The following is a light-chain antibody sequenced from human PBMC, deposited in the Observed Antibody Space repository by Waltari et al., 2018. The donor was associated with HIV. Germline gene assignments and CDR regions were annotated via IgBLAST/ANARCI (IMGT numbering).Light chain of an antibody. J-gene: IGLJ3*02. V-gene: IGLV1-47*01. CDR2: RNN. CDR3: AVWDGSLSAWL. CDR1: SSNIGNNF. Sequence: QSVLTQSPSTSASPGQRVTISCSGTSSNIGNNFVSWYQRLQGTAPKLLIFRNNQRPSGVPDRFSGSKSDTSASLVISVLRSEDEAEYFCAVWDGSLSAWLFGGGTKVAVL.